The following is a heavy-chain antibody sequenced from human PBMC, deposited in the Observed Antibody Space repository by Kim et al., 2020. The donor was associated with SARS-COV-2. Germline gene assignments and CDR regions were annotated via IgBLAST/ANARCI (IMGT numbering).Heavy chain of an antibody. CDR3: ARGLWTYWYFDP. CDR1: GGSFSGYY. J-gene: IGHJ2*01. D-gene: IGHD2-21*01. V-gene: IGHV4-34*01. CDR2: INHSGST. Sequence: SETLSLTCAVYGGSFSGYYWSWIRQPPGKGLEWIGEINHSGSTNYNPSLKSRVTISVDTSKNQFSLKLSSVTAADTAVYYCARGLWTYWYFDPWGRGTL.